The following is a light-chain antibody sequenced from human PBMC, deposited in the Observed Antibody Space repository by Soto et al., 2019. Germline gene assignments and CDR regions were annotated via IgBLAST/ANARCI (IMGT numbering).Light chain of an antibody. CDR1: SSDVGGYNY. Sequence: QSALTQPASVSGSPGQSITISCTGTSSDVGGYNYVSCSQQHPGKAPKLLISEVSNRPSGVSNRFSGSKSGNTASLTISGLQADDEADYYCSSYTASSTLLFGTGTKLTVL. CDR3: SSYTASSTLL. CDR2: EVS. V-gene: IGLV2-14*03. J-gene: IGLJ1*01.